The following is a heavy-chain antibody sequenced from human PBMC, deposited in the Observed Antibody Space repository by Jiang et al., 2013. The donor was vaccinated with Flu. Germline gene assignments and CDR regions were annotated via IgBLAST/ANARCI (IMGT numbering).Heavy chain of an antibody. CDR3: ARAPRGNWFDP. D-gene: IGHD3-10*01. J-gene: IGHJ5*02. V-gene: IGHV4-39*07. CDR1: GGSISSSNYY. CDR2: IYYSGRT. Sequence: GLVKPSETLSLTCTVSGGSISSSNYYWGWIRQPPGKGLEWIGSIYYSGRTYYSPSLKSRVTISVDTSKNQFSLKLSSVTAADTAVYYCARAPRGNWFDPWGQGTLVTVSS.